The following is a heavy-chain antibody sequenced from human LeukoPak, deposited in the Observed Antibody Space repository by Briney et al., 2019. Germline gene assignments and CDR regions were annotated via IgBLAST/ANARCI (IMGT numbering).Heavy chain of an antibody. Sequence: SETLSLTCTVSGGSISSYYWSWIRQPPGKGLEWIGYIYYSGSTNYNPSLKSRVTISVDTSKNQFSLKLSSVTAADTAVYYCVRLIAVAGYHDAFDIWGQGTMVTVSS. CDR1: GGSISSYY. J-gene: IGHJ3*02. CDR3: VRLIAVAGYHDAFDI. CDR2: IYYSGST. D-gene: IGHD6-19*01. V-gene: IGHV4-59*08.